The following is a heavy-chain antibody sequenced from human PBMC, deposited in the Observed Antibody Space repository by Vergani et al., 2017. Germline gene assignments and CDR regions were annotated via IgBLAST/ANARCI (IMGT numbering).Heavy chain of an antibody. D-gene: IGHD3-16*02. V-gene: IGHV1-3*01. J-gene: IGHJ4*02. CDR1: GYTFTSYA. CDR2: INAGNGNT. CDR3: AREGLYDYVWGSYRLRGGYYFDY. Sequence: QVQLVQSGAEVKKPGASVKVSCKASGYTFTSYAMHWVRQAPGQRLEWMGWINAGNGNTKYSQKFQGRVTITRETSASTAYMELSSLRSEDTAVYYCAREGLYDYVWGSYRLRGGYYFDYWGQGTLVTVSS.